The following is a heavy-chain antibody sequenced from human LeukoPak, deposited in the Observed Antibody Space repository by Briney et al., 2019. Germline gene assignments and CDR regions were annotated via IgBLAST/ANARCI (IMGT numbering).Heavy chain of an antibody. CDR1: GGTFSSYA. V-gene: IGHV1-69*05. CDR3: GYDSSGYYNYYYYYMDV. D-gene: IGHD3-22*01. CDR2: IIPIFGTA. J-gene: IGHJ6*03. Sequence: SVKVSCKASGGTFSSYAISWVRQAPGQGLEWMGRIIPIFGTANHAQKFQGRVTITTDESTSTAYMELSSLRSEDTAVYYCGYDSSGYYNYYYYYMDVWGKGTTVTVSS.